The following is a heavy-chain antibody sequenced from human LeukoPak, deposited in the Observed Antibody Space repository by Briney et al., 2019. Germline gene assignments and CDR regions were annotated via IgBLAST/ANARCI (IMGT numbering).Heavy chain of an antibody. Sequence: GESLQISCKGSGYSFTSYWIGWVRQLPGKGLEWMGIIYPGDSGTRYSPSFQGQATISADKSISTAYLQWSSLKASDTAMYYCARQPRSYYYYGMDVWGQGTTVTVSS. V-gene: IGHV5-51*01. CDR1: GYSFTSYW. D-gene: IGHD1-14*01. CDR3: ARQPRSYYYYGMDV. CDR2: IYPGDSGT. J-gene: IGHJ6*02.